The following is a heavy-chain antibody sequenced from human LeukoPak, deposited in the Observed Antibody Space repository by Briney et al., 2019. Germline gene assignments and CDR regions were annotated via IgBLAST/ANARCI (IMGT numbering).Heavy chain of an antibody. CDR3: ARTSIAAAGTYDY. Sequence: PGGSLRLSCAASGFTVSSNYMSWVRQAPGKGLEWVSVIYSGGSTYYADSVKGRLTISRDNSKNTLYLQMNSLRAEDTAVYYCARTSIAAAGTYDYWGQGTLVTVSS. D-gene: IGHD6-13*01. CDR1: GFTVSSNY. CDR2: IYSGGST. J-gene: IGHJ4*02. V-gene: IGHV3-53*01.